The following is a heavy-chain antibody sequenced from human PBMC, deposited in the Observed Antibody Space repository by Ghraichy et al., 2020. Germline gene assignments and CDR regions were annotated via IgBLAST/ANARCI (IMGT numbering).Heavy chain of an antibody. CDR2: INAGNGNT. J-gene: IGHJ3*02. V-gene: IGHV1-3*01. CDR3: ARDKPPGGYYSYFDI. D-gene: IGHD3-10*01. CDR1: GYTFTSYA. Sequence: ASVKVSCKASGYTFTSYAMHWVRQAPGQRLEWMGWINAGNGNTKYSQKFQGRVTITRDTSASTAYMELSSLRSEDTAVSYCARDKPPGGYYSYFDIWGQGTMVTVS.